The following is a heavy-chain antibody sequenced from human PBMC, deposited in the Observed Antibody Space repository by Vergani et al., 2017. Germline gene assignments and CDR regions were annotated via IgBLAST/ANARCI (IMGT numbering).Heavy chain of an antibody. CDR1: GFSLSTSGMR. J-gene: IGHJ3*01. CDR3: VHRLGYFDWDGAFDV. D-gene: IGHD3-9*01. V-gene: IGHV2-5*08. Sequence: QVTLTESGPALVKPTQTLTLTCTFSGFSLSTSGMRVSWIRQPPGKALEWLAFVYWNDDERYSPSLKSRVTITKDTSKNEVILTMATMDPVDTATYYCVHRLGYFDWDGAFDVWGPGTMVTVSS. CDR2: VYWNDDE.